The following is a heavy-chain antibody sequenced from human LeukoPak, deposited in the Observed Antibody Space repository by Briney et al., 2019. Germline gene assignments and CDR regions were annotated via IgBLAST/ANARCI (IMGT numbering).Heavy chain of an antibody. V-gene: IGHV4-59*01. CDR1: GGSISTYY. J-gene: IGHJ4*02. Sequence: SETLSLTCTVSGGSISTYYWSWMRQPPGRGLEWIGYIYYSGSTNHNPSLRSRVTISVDTSKNQFSLKLNSVTAADTAVYYCARGGVPGGFYGSFDYWGQGTLVSVSS. CDR2: IYYSGST. CDR3: ARGGVPGGFYGSFDY. D-gene: IGHD3-3*01.